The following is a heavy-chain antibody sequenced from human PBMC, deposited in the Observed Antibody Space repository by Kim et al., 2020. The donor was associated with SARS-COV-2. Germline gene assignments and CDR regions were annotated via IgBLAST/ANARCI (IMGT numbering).Heavy chain of an antibody. D-gene: IGHD1-26*01. CDR3: ARGRGSYYYYMDV. Sequence: GGSRRLSCAASGFTFSSYGMHWVRQAPGKGLEWVVVIWLDGSNKYYADSVKGRFTISRDNSKNPLYLQMNSLRVEDTAVYYCARGRGSYYYYMDVWGKGTTVTVSS. CDR2: IWLDGSNK. J-gene: IGHJ6*03. CDR1: GFTFSSYG. V-gene: IGHV3-33*01.